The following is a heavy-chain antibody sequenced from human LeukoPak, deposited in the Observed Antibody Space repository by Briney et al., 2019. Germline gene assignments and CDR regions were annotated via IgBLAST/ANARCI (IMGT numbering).Heavy chain of an antibody. V-gene: IGHV3-30*19. J-gene: IGHJ4*02. CDR3: AKDQREGRYILSGYYFDY. Sequence: QPGGSLRLSCGASGFTFSDYGMHWVRQAPGKGLEWVAVISYDGSNKYYADSVKGRFTISRDNSKNTLYLQMNSLRAEDTAVYYCAKDQREGRYILSGYYFDYWGQGTLVTVSS. CDR2: ISYDGSNK. CDR1: GFTFSDYG. D-gene: IGHD1-26*01.